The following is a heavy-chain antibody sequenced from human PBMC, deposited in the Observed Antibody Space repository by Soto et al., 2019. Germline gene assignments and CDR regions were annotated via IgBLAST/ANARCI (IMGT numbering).Heavy chain of an antibody. D-gene: IGHD3-22*01. CDR1: GGTFSSYA. CDR2: IIPIFGTA. V-gene: IGHV1-69*01. Sequence: QVQLVQSGAEVKKPGSSVKVSCKASGGTFSSYAISWVRQAPGQGLEWMGGIIPIFGTANYAQKFQGRVTITAEECTSTAYMELSSLRSEDTAVYYCARGGYYDSSGYYYVVRGAFDIWGQGTMVTVSS. CDR3: ARGGYYDSSGYYYVVRGAFDI. J-gene: IGHJ3*02.